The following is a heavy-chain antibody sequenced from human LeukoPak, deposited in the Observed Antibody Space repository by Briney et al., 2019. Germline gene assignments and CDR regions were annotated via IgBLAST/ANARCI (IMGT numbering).Heavy chain of an antibody. Sequence: GGSLRLSCAASGFTFSNYWMGWVRQAPGKGLEWVADIKEDGSDKYSVDSVKGRFTISRDNAKNSLYLQMSNLRAEDTAVYFCARGGGLDVWGQGATVTVSS. V-gene: IGHV3-7*03. D-gene: IGHD3-16*01. CDR1: GFTFSNYW. CDR3: ARGGGLDV. CDR2: IKEDGSDK. J-gene: IGHJ6*02.